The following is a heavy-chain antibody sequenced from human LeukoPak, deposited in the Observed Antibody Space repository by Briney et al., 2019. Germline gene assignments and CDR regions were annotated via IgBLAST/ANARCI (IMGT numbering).Heavy chain of an antibody. CDR3: ARKAADSTALEY. D-gene: IGHD6-13*01. CDR1: GFTFSSYW. Sequence: AGGSLRLSCAASGFTFSSYWMHWVRQAPGKGLVWVSRINSDGITTSYADSVRGRFTISGDNAKSTLYLQMNSLRAEDTAVYYCARKAADSTALEYWGQGTLVTVSS. J-gene: IGHJ4*02. CDR2: INSDGITT. V-gene: IGHV3-74*01.